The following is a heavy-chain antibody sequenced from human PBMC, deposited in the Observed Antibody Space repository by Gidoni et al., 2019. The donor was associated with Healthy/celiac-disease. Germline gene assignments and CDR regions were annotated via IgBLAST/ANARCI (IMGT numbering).Heavy chain of an antibody. CDR1: GFSLSTSGMC. D-gene: IGHD6-13*01. CDR2: IDWDDDK. CDR3: ARIGSSSWYGGLYYFDY. V-gene: IGHV2-70*01. J-gene: IGHJ4*02. Sequence: QVTLRESGPALVKPTQTLPLTCTSSGFSLSTSGMCVSWIRQPPGKALEWLALIDWDDDKYYSTSLKTRLTISKETSKNQVVLTMTNMDPVDTATYYCARIGSSSWYGGLYYFDYWGQGTLVTVSS.